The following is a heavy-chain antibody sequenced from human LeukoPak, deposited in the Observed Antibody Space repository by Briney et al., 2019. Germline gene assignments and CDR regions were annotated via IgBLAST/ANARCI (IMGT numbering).Heavy chain of an antibody. CDR1: GFNFSSYW. CDR3: AREDGTFDP. J-gene: IGHJ5*02. V-gene: IGHV3-7*05. Sequence: GGSLRLSCVASGFNFSSYWMNWVRQAPGKGLEWVANLHPDTTQKYYVESVRGRFTISRDNAKNSLFLQMNSLGADDTAVYYCAREDGTFDPWGPGTLVTVSS. D-gene: IGHD5-24*01. CDR2: LHPDTTQK.